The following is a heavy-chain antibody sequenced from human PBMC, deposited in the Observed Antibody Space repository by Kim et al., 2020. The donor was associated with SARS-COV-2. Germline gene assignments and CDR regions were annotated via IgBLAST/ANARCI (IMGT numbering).Heavy chain of an antibody. CDR1: GGSISSYY. J-gene: IGHJ5*02. CDR2: IYYSGST. D-gene: IGHD3-10*01. Sequence: SETLSLTCTVSGGSISSYYWSWIWQPPGQGLEWIGYIYYSGSTNYNPSLKSRVTISVDTSKNQFSLKLSSVTAADTAVYYCARSYYYGSGTPGHWFDPWGQGTLVTVSS. CDR3: ARSYYYGSGTPGHWFDP. V-gene: IGHV4-59*01.